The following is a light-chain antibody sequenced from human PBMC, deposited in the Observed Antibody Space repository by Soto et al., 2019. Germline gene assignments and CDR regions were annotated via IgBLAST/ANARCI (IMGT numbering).Light chain of an antibody. Sequence: IQMTQSPSSLSASVGDSVTINFRASQDIGKYLHWYQQKSGEAPKLLIYGASILQGGVPTRFIGSGSGTHFTLTISSLQPGDFATYYCQQSFRTPLTFGGGTKVDI. J-gene: IGKJ4*01. CDR3: QQSFRTPLT. CDR2: GAS. V-gene: IGKV1-39*01. CDR1: QDIGKY.